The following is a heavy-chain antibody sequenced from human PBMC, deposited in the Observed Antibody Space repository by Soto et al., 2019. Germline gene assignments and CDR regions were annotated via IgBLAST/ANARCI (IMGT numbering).Heavy chain of an antibody. V-gene: IGHV4-30-2*01. Sequence: QLQLQESGSGLVKPSQTLSLACAVSGGSISSGGYSWSWIRQPPGKGLEGIGYIYQSGNTYYNPSLKSRVTISVDRSKNQFSLKLSSVTAADTAVYSCARADYGDYFDYWGQGTLVTVSS. J-gene: IGHJ4*02. CDR2: IYQSGNT. D-gene: IGHD4-17*01. CDR1: GGSISSGGYS. CDR3: ARADYGDYFDY.